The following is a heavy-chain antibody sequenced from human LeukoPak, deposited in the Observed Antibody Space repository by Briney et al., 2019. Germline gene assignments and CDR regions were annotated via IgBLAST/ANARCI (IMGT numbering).Heavy chain of an antibody. J-gene: IGHJ4*02. D-gene: IGHD4-11*01. CDR1: GFTFSSYG. CDR3: ATTVLEY. Sequence: QAGGSLRLSCAASGFTFSSYGMHWVRQAPGKGLEWVAFIRYDGSNKYYADSVKGQFTISRDNSKNTLYLQMNSLRAEDTAVYYCATTVLEYWGQGTLVTVSS. CDR2: IRYDGSNK. V-gene: IGHV3-30*02.